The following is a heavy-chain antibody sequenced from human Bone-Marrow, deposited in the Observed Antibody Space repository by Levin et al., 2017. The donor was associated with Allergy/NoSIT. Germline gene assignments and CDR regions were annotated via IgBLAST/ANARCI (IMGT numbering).Heavy chain of an antibody. J-gene: IGHJ4*02. CDR1: GFTFSSYW. Sequence: GGSLRLSCAASGFTFSSYWMSWVRQAPGKGLEWVANIKQDGSEKYYVDSVKGRFTISRDNAKNSLYLQMNSLRAEDTAVYYCARDTILARYSSSWYVEFDYWGQGTLVTVS. V-gene: IGHV3-7*01. CDR2: IKQDGSEK. CDR3: ARDTILARYSSSWYVEFDY. D-gene: IGHD6-13*01.